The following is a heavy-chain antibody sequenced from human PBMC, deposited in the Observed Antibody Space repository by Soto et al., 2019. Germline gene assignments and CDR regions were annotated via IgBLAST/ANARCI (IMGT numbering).Heavy chain of an antibody. CDR1: GGSFSGYY. Sequence: PSETLSLTCAVYGGSFSGYYWSWIRQPPWKGLEWIGEINHSGSTNYNPSLKSRVTISVDTSKNQFSLKLSSVTAADTAVYYCARGRQRWLKFGGYFDYCGQRTLVTVCS. CDR3: ARGRQRWLKFGGYFDY. CDR2: INHSGST. D-gene: IGHD3-16*01. J-gene: IGHJ4*02. V-gene: IGHV4-34*01.